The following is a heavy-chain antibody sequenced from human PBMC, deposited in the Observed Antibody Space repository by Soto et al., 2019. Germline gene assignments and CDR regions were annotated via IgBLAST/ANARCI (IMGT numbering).Heavy chain of an antibody. Sequence: ASVKVSCKGSGYRFTSHWIGWVRQMPGKGLEWMGIIYPGDSDTRNSPSFQGQVTISADKSISTAYLQWSSLKASDTAMYYCARHRGSSTRGDFDYWGQGTLVTVSS. CDR1: GYRFTSHW. V-gene: IGHV5-51*01. D-gene: IGHD6-6*01. CDR2: IYPGDSDT. J-gene: IGHJ4*02. CDR3: ARHRGSSTRGDFDY.